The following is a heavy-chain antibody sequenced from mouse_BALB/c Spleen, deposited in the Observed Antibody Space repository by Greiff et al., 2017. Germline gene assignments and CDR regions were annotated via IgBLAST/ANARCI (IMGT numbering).Heavy chain of an antibody. V-gene: IGHV1-80*01. CDR3: ARSSSSAWFAY. CDR2: IYPGDGDT. J-gene: IGHJ3*01. Sequence: VQLQQSGAELVRPGSSVKISCKASGYAFSSYWMNWVKQRPGQGLEWIGQIYPGDGDTNYNGKFKGKATLTADKSSSTAYMQLSSLTSEDSAVYFCARSSSSAWFAYWGQGTLVTVSA. CDR1: GYAFSSYW. D-gene: IGHD1-1*01.